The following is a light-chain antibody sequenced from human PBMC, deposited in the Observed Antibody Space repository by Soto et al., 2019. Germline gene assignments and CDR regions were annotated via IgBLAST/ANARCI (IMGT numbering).Light chain of an antibody. CDR1: QSLSSN. CDR2: GAS. J-gene: IGKJ4*01. V-gene: IGKV3-15*01. Sequence: PGERATLSCRASQSLSSNFLAWYQQKPGQPPRLLIYGASTRATGIPARFSGSGSGTEFTLTISSLQPDDFATYYCQQYNTYSSLTFGGGTQLDIK. CDR3: QQYNTYSSLT.